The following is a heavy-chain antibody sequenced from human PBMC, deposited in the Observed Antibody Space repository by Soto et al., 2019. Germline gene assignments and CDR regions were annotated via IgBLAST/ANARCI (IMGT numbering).Heavy chain of an antibody. CDR2: IYYSGST. D-gene: IGHD3-3*01. CDR3: ARITIFGVDHYGMEV. V-gene: IGHV4-30-4*01. Sequence: SETLSLTCTFSVGSISSGDYYCSWIGQPPGKGLEWIGYIYYSGSTYYNPSLKSRVTISVDTSKNQFSLKLSSVTAADTAVYYCARITIFGVDHYGMEVWGQGTTVNVSS. J-gene: IGHJ6*01. CDR1: VGSISSGDYY.